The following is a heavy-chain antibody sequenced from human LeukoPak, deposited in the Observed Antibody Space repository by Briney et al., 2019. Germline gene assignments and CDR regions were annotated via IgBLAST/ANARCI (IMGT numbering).Heavy chain of an antibody. CDR3: AKDAYYDIWTGYEDH. D-gene: IGHD3-9*01. CDR2: ISWNSGSI. CDR1: GFTFDDYA. J-gene: IGHJ4*02. Sequence: GRSLRLSCAASGFTFDDYAMHWVRQAPGKGLEWVSGISWNSGSIGYADSVKGRFTISRDNAKNSLYLQMNSLRAEDTALYYCAKDAYYDIWTGYEDHWGQGTLVTVSS. V-gene: IGHV3-9*01.